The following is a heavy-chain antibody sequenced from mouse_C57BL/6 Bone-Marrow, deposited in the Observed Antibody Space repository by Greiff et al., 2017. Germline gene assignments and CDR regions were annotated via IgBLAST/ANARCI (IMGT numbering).Heavy chain of an antibody. V-gene: IGHV1-39*01. CDR2: INPNYGTT. D-gene: IGHD1-1*01. Sequence: VQLLQSGPELVKPGASVKISCKASGYSFTDYNMNWVKQTNGKSLEWIGVINPNYGTTSYPKTFKGKVTLPVDKSSSTAYMQLNTLTSEDSAVYYCTRTCYCGSSYFYYFDYWGQGTTLTVSS. CDR3: TRTCYCGSSYFYYFDY. J-gene: IGHJ2*01. CDR1: GYSFTDYN.